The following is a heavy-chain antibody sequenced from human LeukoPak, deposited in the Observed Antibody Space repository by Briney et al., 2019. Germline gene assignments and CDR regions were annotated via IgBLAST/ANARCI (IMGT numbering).Heavy chain of an antibody. CDR1: GFTFSSYA. V-gene: IGHV3-23*01. CDR2: ISGSGGST. Sequence: PGGSLRLSCAASGFTFSSYAMSWVRQAPGKGLEWVSAISGSGGSTYYADSVKGRFTISIDNSKNTLYLQMNSLRAEDTAVYYCANVQQLVPENYWGQGTLVTVSS. CDR3: ANVQQLVPENY. D-gene: IGHD6-13*01. J-gene: IGHJ4*02.